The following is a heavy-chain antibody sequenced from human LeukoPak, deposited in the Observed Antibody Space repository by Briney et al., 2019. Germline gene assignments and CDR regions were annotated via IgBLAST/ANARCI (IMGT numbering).Heavy chain of an antibody. V-gene: IGHV3-66*02. CDR3: ARAPKLGPFDY. J-gene: IGHJ4*02. CDR2: IYSGGST. Sequence: GGSLRLSCAASGFTVSSNYMSWVRQAPGKGLEWVSVIYSGGSTYHADSVKGRFTISRDNSKNTLYLQMNSLRAEDTAVYYCARAPKLGPFDYWGQGTLVTVSS. D-gene: IGHD3-16*01. CDR1: GFTVSSNY.